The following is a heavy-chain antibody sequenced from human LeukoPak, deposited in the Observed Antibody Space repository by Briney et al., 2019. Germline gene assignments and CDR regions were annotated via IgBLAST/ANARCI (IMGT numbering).Heavy chain of an antibody. D-gene: IGHD1-26*01. CDR1: AFTFSDYS. J-gene: IGHJ4*02. Sequence: GGSLRLSCAASAFTFSDYSMNWVRQAPGKGLEWISYISGRSSTIYYADSVRGRFTISRDNAKNPMYLQMNSLRAEDTAVYYCARDRLTSGSYFFDYWGQGTLVTVSS. CDR2: ISGRSSTI. V-gene: IGHV3-48*01. CDR3: ARDRLTSGSYFFDY.